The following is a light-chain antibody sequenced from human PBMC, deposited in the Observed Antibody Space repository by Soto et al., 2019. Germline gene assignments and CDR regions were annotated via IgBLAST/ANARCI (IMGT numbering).Light chain of an antibody. CDR3: QQYGSSPPTT. Sequence: EIVLTQSPGTLSLSPGERATLSCRASQSVSSSYLAWYQQKPGQAPRLLIYGASSRATGIPDRCSGSGSGTDFTLTISRLEPEDFAVYYCQQYGSSPPTTFGPGTKVDIK. CDR2: GAS. J-gene: IGKJ3*01. V-gene: IGKV3-20*01. CDR1: QSVSSSY.